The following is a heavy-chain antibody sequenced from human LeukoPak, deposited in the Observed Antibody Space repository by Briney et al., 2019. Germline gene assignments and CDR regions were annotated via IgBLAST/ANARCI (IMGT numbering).Heavy chain of an antibody. D-gene: IGHD4-17*01. V-gene: IGHV3-13*01. CDR2: IGTAGDT. CDR3: ARVDYGDYFFDY. Sequence: GGSLRLSCAASGFTFGSYDMHWVRQATGKGLGWVSAIGTAGDTYYPGSVKGRFTISRENAKNSLYLQMNSLRAEDTAVYYCARVDYGDYFFDYWGQGTLVTVSS. CDR1: GFTFGSYD. J-gene: IGHJ4*02.